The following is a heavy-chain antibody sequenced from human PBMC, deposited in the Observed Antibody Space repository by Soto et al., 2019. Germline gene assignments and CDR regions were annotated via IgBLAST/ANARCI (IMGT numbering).Heavy chain of an antibody. D-gene: IGHD3-10*01. J-gene: IGHJ4*02. Sequence: QVQLVQSGAEVKKPGASVKVSCKVSGYTLTELSMHWVRQAPGKGLEWMGGFDPEDGETIYAQKFQGRVTMTEDTSTATAYMELSSLRSEDTAVYYCATSPIHGSGSYSSIDYWGQGTLVTVSS. CDR2: FDPEDGET. CDR3: ATSPIHGSGSYSSIDY. V-gene: IGHV1-24*01. CDR1: GYTLTELS.